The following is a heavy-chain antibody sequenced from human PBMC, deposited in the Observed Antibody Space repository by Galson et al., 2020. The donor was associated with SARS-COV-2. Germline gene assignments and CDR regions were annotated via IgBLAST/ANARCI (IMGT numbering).Heavy chain of an antibody. D-gene: IGHD2-2*01. CDR2: ISSNGGST. Sequence: GESLKISCAASGFTFSSYAMHWVRQAPGKGLEYVSAISSNGGSTYYANSVKGRFTISRDNSKNTLYLQMGSLRAEDMAVYYCARGWPRVDGSSSAITGAFDIWGQGTMVTVSS. V-gene: IGHV3-64*01. CDR1: GFTFSSYA. CDR3: ARGWPRVDGSSSAITGAFDI. J-gene: IGHJ3*02.